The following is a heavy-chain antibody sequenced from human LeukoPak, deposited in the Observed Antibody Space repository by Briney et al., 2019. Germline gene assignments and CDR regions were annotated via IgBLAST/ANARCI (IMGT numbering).Heavy chain of an antibody. Sequence: GESLKISCKGSGYNFTSYWIVWVRQMPGKGLAWMGTIYPGDSDTIYSPSFQGQVTTSADKSISTAYLQWSSLKASYTAMYYCARRSSTASRYFDFWGQGALVTVSS. V-gene: IGHV5-51*01. D-gene: IGHD2/OR15-2a*01. CDR2: IYPGDSDT. CDR1: GYNFTSYW. CDR3: ARRSSTASRYFDF. J-gene: IGHJ4*02.